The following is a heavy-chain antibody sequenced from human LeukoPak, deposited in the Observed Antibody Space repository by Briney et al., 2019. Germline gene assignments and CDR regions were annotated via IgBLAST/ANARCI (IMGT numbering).Heavy chain of an antibody. CDR3: ARVTSSGWTNALAFDY. D-gene: IGHD6-19*01. CDR1: GGTFSSYA. J-gene: IGHJ4*02. Sequence: GASVKVSCKASGGTFSSYAISWVRQAPGQGLEWMGGIIPIFGTANYAQKFQGRVTITADKSTSTAYMELSSLRSEDTAVYYCARVTSSGWTNALAFDYWGQGTLVTVSS. CDR2: IIPIFGTA. V-gene: IGHV1-69*06.